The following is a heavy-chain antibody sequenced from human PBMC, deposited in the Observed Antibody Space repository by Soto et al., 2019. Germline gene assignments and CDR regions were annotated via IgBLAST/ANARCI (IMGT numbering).Heavy chain of an antibody. CDR3: ARDYYDSSGYYPEPYYYYGMDV. CDR2: IIPIFGTA. D-gene: IGHD3-22*01. Sequence: ASVKVSCKASGGTFSSYAISWVRQAPGQGLEWMGGIIPIFGTANYAQKFQGRVTITADESTSTAYMELSSLRSEDTAVYYCARDYYDSSGYYPEPYYYYGMDVWGQGTTVTVSS. J-gene: IGHJ6*02. CDR1: GGTFSSYA. V-gene: IGHV1-69*13.